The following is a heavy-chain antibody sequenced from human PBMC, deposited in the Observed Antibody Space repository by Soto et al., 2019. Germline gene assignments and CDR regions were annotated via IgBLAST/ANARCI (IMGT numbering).Heavy chain of an antibody. CDR2: IIPIFGTA. CDR3: ARAVVAGLYYYYGMDV. D-gene: IGHD2-15*01. CDR1: GGTFSSYA. V-gene: IGHV1-69*13. J-gene: IGHJ6*02. Sequence: SVKVSCKASGGTFSSYAISWVRQAPGQGLEWMGGIIPIFGTANYAQKFQGRVTITADESTSTAYMELSSLRSEDTAVYYCARAVVAGLYYYYGMDVWGQGTTVTVSS.